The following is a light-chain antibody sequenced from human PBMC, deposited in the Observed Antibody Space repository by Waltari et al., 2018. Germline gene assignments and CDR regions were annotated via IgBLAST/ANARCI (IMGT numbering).Light chain of an antibody. Sequence: EIVMTQSQATLSVSPGERATLSCRASQSVSSNLAWYQQKPGQAPRLLIYVASTRATGIPARFSVSGSGTEFTLTISSMQSEDFAVYYCQQYNNWLITFGQGTRLEIK. CDR2: VAS. CDR3: QQYNNWLIT. V-gene: IGKV3-15*01. CDR1: QSVSSN. J-gene: IGKJ5*01.